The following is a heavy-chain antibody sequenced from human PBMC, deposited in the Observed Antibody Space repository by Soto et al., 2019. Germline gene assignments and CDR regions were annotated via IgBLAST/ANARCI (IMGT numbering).Heavy chain of an antibody. D-gene: IGHD5-12*01. CDR1: GGSLSGYY. CDR2: IKDGGST. J-gene: IGHJ4*02. V-gene: IGHV4-34*01. CDR3: ARGQEGIVATH. Sequence: QVQLRQWGAGLLKPSETLFLTCAVNGGSLSGYYWSWIRQPPGKGLEWIGEIKDGGSTNYSPSLRGRVTISADTSKNQFSLRLNSVTAADTAVYFCARGQEGIVATHWDQGTLVTVSS.